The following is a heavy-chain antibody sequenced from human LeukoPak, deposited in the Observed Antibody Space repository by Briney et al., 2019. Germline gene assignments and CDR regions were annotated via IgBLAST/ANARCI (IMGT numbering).Heavy chain of an antibody. V-gene: IGHV3-30*04. CDR3: ARGRVRGVIYTYYYGMDV. Sequence: PGRSLRLSCAASGFTFSSYAMHWVRQAPGKGPEWVAVISYDGSNKYYADSVKGRFTISRDNSKNTLYLQMNSLRAEDTAVYYCARGRVRGVIYTYYYGMDVWGKGTTVTVSS. CDR2: ISYDGSNK. D-gene: IGHD3-10*01. CDR1: GFTFSSYA. J-gene: IGHJ6*04.